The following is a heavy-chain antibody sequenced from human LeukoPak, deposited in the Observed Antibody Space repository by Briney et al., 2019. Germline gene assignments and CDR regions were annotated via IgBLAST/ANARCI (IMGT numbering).Heavy chain of an antibody. Sequence: PSETLSLTCTVSGGSISSSSYYWGWIRQPPGKGLEWIGSIYYSRSTYYNPSLKSRVTISVDTSKNQFSLKLSSVTAADTAVYYCAYDSSGYYHDAFDIWGQGTMVTVSS. V-gene: IGHV4-39*01. CDR3: AYDSSGYYHDAFDI. J-gene: IGHJ3*02. CDR1: GGSISSSSYY. D-gene: IGHD3-22*01. CDR2: IYYSRST.